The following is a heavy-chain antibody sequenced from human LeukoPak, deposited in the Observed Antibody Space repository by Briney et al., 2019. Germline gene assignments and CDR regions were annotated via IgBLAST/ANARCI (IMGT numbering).Heavy chain of an antibody. V-gene: IGHV4-38-2*02. CDR3: ARGRIVVVPAARRYFDL. D-gene: IGHD2-2*01. Sequence: PSETLSLTCTVSGGSISSGAYWGWVRQPPGKRLEWIATIYRTGNTYYNPSLESRVTISMDTSRDQFSLKLSSVTAADTAVYYCARGRIVVVPAARRYFDLWGRGTLVTVSS. CDR2: IYRTGNT. CDR1: GGSISSGAY. J-gene: IGHJ2*01.